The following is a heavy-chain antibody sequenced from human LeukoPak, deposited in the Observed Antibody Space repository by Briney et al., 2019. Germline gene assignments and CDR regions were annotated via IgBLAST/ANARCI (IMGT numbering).Heavy chain of an antibody. D-gene: IGHD4-23*01. Sequence: GGSLRLSCAASGFTFSNAWMSWVRQAPGKGLEWVGRIKSKTDGGTTDYAAPVKGRFTISRDDSKNTLYLQMNSLKTEDTAVYYCTTDELRWLYYFDYWGQGTLVTVSS. CDR1: GFTFSNAW. V-gene: IGHV3-15*01. CDR3: TTDELRWLYYFDY. J-gene: IGHJ4*02. CDR2: IKSKTDGGTT.